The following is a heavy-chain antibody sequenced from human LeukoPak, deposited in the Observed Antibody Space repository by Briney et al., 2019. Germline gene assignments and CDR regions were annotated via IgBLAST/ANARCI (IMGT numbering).Heavy chain of an antibody. D-gene: IGHD6-13*01. V-gene: IGHV4-39*07. CDR1: GGSISSSSYY. CDR2: IYYSGST. J-gene: IGHJ5*02. Sequence: PSETLSLTCTVSGGSISSSSYYWGWIRQPPGKGLEWIGSIYYSGSTNYNPSLKSRVTISVDTSKNQFSLKLSSVTAADTAVYYCATGRWGSSWYRGFDPWGQGTLVTVSS. CDR3: ATGRWGSSWYRGFDP.